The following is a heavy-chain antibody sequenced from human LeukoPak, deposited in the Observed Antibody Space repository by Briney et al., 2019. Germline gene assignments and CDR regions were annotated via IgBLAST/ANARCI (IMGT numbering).Heavy chain of an antibody. Sequence: GGSLRLSCAASGFTVSFNYMSWVRQAPGKGLEWVSSISSAGGYIYYADSVKGRFTISRDNAKNSLYLQMNSLRAVDTAVYYCAREIVSSNSFDNWGQGTLVTVSS. CDR1: GFTVSFNY. V-gene: IGHV3-21*01. CDR3: AREIVSSNSFDN. CDR2: ISSAGGYI. J-gene: IGHJ4*02. D-gene: IGHD2-2*01.